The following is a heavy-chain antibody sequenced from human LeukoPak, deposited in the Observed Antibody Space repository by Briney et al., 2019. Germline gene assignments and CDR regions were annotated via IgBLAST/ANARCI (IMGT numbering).Heavy chain of an antibody. CDR3: ARKSGSGNDY. CDR2: IHYSGST. D-gene: IGHD3-10*01. V-gene: IGHV4-39*01. Sequence: PSETLSLTCTVSGGSISSSSYYWGWIRQPPGKGLEWIGSIHYSGSTYYNPSLKSRVTISVDTSKNQFSLKLSSVTAADTAVYYCARKSGSGNDYWGQGTLVTVSS. J-gene: IGHJ4*02. CDR1: GGSISSSSYY.